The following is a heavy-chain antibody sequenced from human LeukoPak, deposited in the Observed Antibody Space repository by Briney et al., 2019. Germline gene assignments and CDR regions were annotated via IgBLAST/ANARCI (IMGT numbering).Heavy chain of an antibody. Sequence: PGRSLRLSCAASGFTFNDYAMHWVRQAPGKGLEWVSDISYDGSNKYYADSVKGRFTISRGNSKNTLYLQMNSLRAEDTAVYYCARDGMGNYYDSSGYYLLDYWGQGTLVTVSS. V-gene: IGHV3-30*03. CDR2: ISYDGSNK. CDR3: ARDGMGNYYDSSGYYLLDY. CDR1: GFTFNDYA. J-gene: IGHJ4*02. D-gene: IGHD3-22*01.